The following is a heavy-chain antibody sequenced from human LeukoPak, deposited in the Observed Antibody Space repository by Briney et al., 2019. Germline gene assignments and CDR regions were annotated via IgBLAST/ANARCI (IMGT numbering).Heavy chain of an antibody. CDR3: TRVLAADGYFDY. Sequence: ASVKVPCKASGYTFTSYYIHWVRQAPGQGLEWMGIINPSGDSTNYAQKFQGRVTMTRDTSTSTVYMELSSLRSEDTAVYYCTRVLAADGYFDYWGQGTLVTVSS. CDR2: INPSGDST. J-gene: IGHJ4*02. D-gene: IGHD6-13*01. CDR1: GYTFTSYY. V-gene: IGHV1-46*01.